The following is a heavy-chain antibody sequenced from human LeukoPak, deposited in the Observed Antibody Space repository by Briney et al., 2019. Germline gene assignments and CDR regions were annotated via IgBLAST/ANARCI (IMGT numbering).Heavy chain of an antibody. J-gene: IGHJ4*02. Sequence: SGTPSLTCAVYGGSFSGYYWSWIRQPPGKGLKWIGEINHSGSTNYNPSLKSRVTISVDTSKNQFSLKLGSVTAADTAVYYCARGSQGYSSGWYGYWGQGTLVTVSS. CDR1: GGSFSGYY. CDR3: ARGSQGYSSGWYGY. V-gene: IGHV4-34*01. CDR2: INHSGST. D-gene: IGHD6-19*01.